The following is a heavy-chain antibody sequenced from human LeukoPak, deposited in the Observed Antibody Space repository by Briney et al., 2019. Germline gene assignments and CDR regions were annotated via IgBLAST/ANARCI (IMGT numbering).Heavy chain of an antibody. Sequence: ASVKVSCKASGYTFTSYYMHWVRQAPGQGLEWMGIINPSGGSTSYAQKFQGRVTMTRDTSTSTVYMELSSLRSEDTAVYYCARDGLALYYYGSGSADNWFDPWGQGTLVTVSS. CDR1: GYTFTSYY. CDR2: INPSGGST. J-gene: IGHJ5*02. CDR3: ARDGLALYYYGSGSADNWFDP. D-gene: IGHD3-10*01. V-gene: IGHV1-46*01.